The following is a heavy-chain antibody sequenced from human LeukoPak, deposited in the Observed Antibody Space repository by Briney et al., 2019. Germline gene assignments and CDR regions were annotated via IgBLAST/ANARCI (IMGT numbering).Heavy chain of an antibody. Sequence: GGSLRLSCAASGLTFSSYAMSWVRQAPGKGLEWVSGISGSGGTTYYADSVKGRFTISRDNSKNTLYLQMNSLRAEDTAVYYCAKEGYNWNGWFDPWGQGTLVTVSS. J-gene: IGHJ5*02. V-gene: IGHV3-23*01. D-gene: IGHD1-1*01. CDR1: GLTFSSYA. CDR3: AKEGYNWNGWFDP. CDR2: ISGSGGTT.